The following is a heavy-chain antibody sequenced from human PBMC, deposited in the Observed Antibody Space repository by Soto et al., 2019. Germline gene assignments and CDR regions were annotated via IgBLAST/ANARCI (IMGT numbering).Heavy chain of an antibody. J-gene: IGHJ6*02. CDR3: ARQRKTGDIVVVPAAPDVWSMDV. V-gene: IGHV5-51*01. D-gene: IGHD2-2*01. Sequence: PGESLKISCKGSGYSFTSYWIGWVRQMPGKGLEWMGIIYPGDSDTRYSPSFQGQVTISADKSISTAYLQWSSLKASDTAVYYCARQRKTGDIVVVPAAPDVWSMDVWGQGTTVTVSS. CDR2: IYPGDSDT. CDR1: GYSFTSYW.